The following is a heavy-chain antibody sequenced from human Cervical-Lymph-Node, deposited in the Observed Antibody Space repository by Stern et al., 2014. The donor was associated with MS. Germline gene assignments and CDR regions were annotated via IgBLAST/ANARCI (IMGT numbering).Heavy chain of an antibody. CDR3: ARDRATDYYGPGYNWFDP. Sequence: QVQLQESGPGLVKPSGTLSLTCAVSGGSISSSNWWSWVRQPPGKGLEWIGETYHTGRTNYNPSLKSRVTISVDKSKNEVYLKVNSVTAADTAVYYCARDRATDYYGPGYNWFDPWGLGTLVTVSS. V-gene: IGHV4-4*02. D-gene: IGHD3-10*01. CDR2: TYHTGRT. CDR1: GGSISSSNW. J-gene: IGHJ5*02.